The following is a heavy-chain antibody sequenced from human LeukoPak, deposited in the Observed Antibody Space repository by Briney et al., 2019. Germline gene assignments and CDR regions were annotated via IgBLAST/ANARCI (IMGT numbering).Heavy chain of an antibody. D-gene: IGHD2-15*01. CDR2: ISYDGSNK. CDR1: GFTFSSYG. Sequence: GGSLRLSCAASGFTFSSYGMHWVRQAPGKGLEWVAVISYDGSNKYYADSVKGRFTISRDNSKNTLYLQMNSLRAEDTAVYYCAKGYCSGGSGYSFGAFDIWGQGTMVSVFS. V-gene: IGHV3-30*18. CDR3: AKGYCSGGSGYSFGAFDI. J-gene: IGHJ3*02.